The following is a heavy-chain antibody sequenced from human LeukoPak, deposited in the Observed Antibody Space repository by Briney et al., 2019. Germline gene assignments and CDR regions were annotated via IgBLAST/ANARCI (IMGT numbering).Heavy chain of an antibody. CDR2: IYYSGST. V-gene: IGHV4-59*12. CDR1: GGSISSYY. CDR3: ARWFSSGWYYYFDY. D-gene: IGHD6-19*01. Sequence: SETLSLTCTVSGGSISSYYWSWIRQPPGKGLEWIGYIYYSGSTNYNPSLKSRVTISVDTSKDQFSLKLSSVTAADTAVYYCARWFSSGWYYYFDYWGQGTLVTVSS. J-gene: IGHJ4*02.